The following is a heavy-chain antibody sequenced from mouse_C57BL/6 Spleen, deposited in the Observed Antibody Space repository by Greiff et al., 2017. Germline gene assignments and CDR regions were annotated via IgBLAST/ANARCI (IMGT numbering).Heavy chain of an antibody. CDR3: ASGVTVVATDY. CDR1: GYTFTSYW. CDR2: IYPGSGST. D-gene: IGHD1-1*01. V-gene: IGHV1-55*01. J-gene: IGHJ2*01. Sequence: QVQLQQPGAELVKPGASVKMSCKASGYTFTSYWITWVKQRPGQGLEWIGDIYPGSGSTNYNEKFKSKATLTVATSSSTAYMQLSSLTSEDSAVYYCASGVTVVATDYWGQGTTLTVSS.